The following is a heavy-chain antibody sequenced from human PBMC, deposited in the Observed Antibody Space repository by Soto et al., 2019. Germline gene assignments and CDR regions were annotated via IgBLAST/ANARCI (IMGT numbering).Heavy chain of an antibody. V-gene: IGHV4-31*03. CDR2: VSPSGTT. CDR3: ASDRGSYGMDV. J-gene: IGHJ6*02. Sequence: QVQLQESGPGLVKPSQTLSLTCTVSGDSISVGYYWSWIRQHPGKGLEWIGYVSPSGTTYYNPSLKSRVSISTDTSKNKFSLEVSSVNDADTAVYYCASDRGSYGMDVWGQGTTVTVSS. CDR1: GDSISVGYY.